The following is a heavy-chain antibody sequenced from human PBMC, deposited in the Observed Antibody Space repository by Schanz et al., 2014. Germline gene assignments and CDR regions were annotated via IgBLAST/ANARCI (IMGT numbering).Heavy chain of an antibody. CDR3: TKGRTFGR. CDR1: GGTFSSST. V-gene: IGHV1-18*01. D-gene: IGHD3-16*01. CDR2: ISPYNGHT. J-gene: IGHJ4*02. Sequence: QVQLVQSGAEVKKPGSSVKVSCKASGGTFSSSTLTWVRQAPGQGLEWMGWISPYNGHTEYGKKFQGRFTMTTDTSTTTAYLELRSLTSDDTAVYYCTKGRTFGRWGQGTLVTVSS.